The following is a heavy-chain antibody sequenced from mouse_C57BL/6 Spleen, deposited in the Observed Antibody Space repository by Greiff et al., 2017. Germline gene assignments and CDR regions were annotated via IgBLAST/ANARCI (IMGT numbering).Heavy chain of an antibody. CDR2: IHPNSGST. D-gene: IGHD2-2*01. Sequence: QVQLQQPGAELVKPGASVKLSCKASGYTFTSYWMHWVKQRPGQGLEWIGMIHPNSGSTNYNEKFKSKATLTVDKSSSTAYMQRSSLTSEDSAVYYCTRANGYVYFDYWGQGTTLTVSS. J-gene: IGHJ2*01. CDR3: TRANGYVYFDY. CDR1: GYTFTSYW. V-gene: IGHV1-64*01.